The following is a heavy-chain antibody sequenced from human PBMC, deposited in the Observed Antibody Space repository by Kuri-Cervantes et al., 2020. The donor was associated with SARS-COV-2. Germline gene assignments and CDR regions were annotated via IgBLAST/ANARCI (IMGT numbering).Heavy chain of an antibody. J-gene: IGHJ6*02. CDR2: IYSGGST. D-gene: IGHD3-3*01. CDR3: ARARGEYDFWSGYYPSYYYYYGMDV. V-gene: IGHV3-53*01. Sequence: GGSLRLSCAASGFTVSSNYMSWVRQAPGKGLGWVSVIYSGGSTYYADSVKGRFTISRDNSKNTLYLQMNSLRAEDTAVYYCARARGEYDFWSGYYPSYYYYYGMDVWGQGTTVTVSS. CDR1: GFTVSSNY.